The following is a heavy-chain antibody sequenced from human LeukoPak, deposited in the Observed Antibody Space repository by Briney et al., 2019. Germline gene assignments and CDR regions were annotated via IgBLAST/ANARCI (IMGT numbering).Heavy chain of an antibody. J-gene: IGHJ3*02. CDR1: GGTFSSYA. CDR2: IIPIFGTA. Sequence: SVKVSCKASGGTFSSYAISWVRQAPGQGLEWMGGIIPIFGTANYAQKFQGRVTITADESTSTAYMELSSLRSEDTAVYYCARKATTGPTKAAFDIWGQGTMVTVSS. CDR3: ARKATTGPTKAAFDI. D-gene: IGHD4-17*01. V-gene: IGHV1-69*13.